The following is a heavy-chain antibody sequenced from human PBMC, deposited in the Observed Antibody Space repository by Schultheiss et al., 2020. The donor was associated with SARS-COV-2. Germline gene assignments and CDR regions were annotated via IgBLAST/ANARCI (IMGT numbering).Heavy chain of an antibody. CDR2: IKSKTDGGTT. CDR3: ATKYSYGYVPFDY. J-gene: IGHJ4*02. Sequence: GESLKISCAASGFTVSSNYMSWVRQAPGKGLEWVGRIKSKTDGGTTDYAAPVKGRFTISRDDSKNTLYLQMNRLKTEDTAVYYCATKYSYGYVPFDYWGQGTLVTVSS. V-gene: IGHV3-15*01. D-gene: IGHD5-18*01. CDR1: GFTVSSNY.